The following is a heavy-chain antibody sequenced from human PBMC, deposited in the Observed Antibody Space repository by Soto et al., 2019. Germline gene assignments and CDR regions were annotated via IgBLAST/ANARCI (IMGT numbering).Heavy chain of an antibody. CDR3: ARGDYGYPFDP. D-gene: IGHD5-12*01. J-gene: IGHJ5*02. Sequence: EVQLVESGGGLVQFGGSLTLSCAASGFTFSSYWMHWVHQAPGKGLVWVSRINGDGSSTSHADSVKGRFTISRDNDKNTLYLQMNSLRAEDTAVYYCARGDYGYPFDPWGQGTLVTVSS. V-gene: IGHV3-74*01. CDR1: GFTFSSYW. CDR2: INGDGSST.